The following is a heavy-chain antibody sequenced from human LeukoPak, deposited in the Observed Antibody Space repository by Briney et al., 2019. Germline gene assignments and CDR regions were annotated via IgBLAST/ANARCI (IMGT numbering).Heavy chain of an antibody. Sequence: GGSLRLSCAASGFTFSSYGMHWVRQAPGKGLEWVAVISYDGSNKYYADSVKGRSTISRDNSKNTLYLQMNSLRAEDTAVYYCAKSDDILTGYIDYWGQGTLVTVSS. CDR2: ISYDGSNK. D-gene: IGHD3-9*01. CDR1: GFTFSSYG. J-gene: IGHJ4*02. V-gene: IGHV3-30*18. CDR3: AKSDDILTGYIDY.